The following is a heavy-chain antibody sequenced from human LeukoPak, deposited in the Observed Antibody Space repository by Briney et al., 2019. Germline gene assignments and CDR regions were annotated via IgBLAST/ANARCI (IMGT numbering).Heavy chain of an antibody. CDR1: GGTFSSYA. Sequence: GASVKVSCKASGGTFSSYAISWVRQAPGQGLEWMGGIIPIFGTANYAQKFQGRVTITADKSTSTAYMELSRLRSDDTAVYYCARDTMVRGVKAYYYMDVWGKGTTVTVSS. J-gene: IGHJ6*03. V-gene: IGHV1-69*06. D-gene: IGHD3-10*01. CDR3: ARDTMVRGVKAYYYMDV. CDR2: IIPIFGTA.